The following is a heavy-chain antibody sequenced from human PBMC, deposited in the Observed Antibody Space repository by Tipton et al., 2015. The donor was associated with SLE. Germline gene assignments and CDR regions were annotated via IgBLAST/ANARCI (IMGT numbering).Heavy chain of an antibody. V-gene: IGHV3-66*02. D-gene: IGHD3-16*01. J-gene: IGHJ3*02. Sequence: SLRLSCVASGFTVSSNYMSWVRQAPGKGLEWVSVIYSGGSTYYADSVKGRFTISRDNSKNTLYLQMNSLRAEDTAVYYCASGGRGITVGAFDIWGQGTMVTVSS. CDR3: ASGGRGITVGAFDI. CDR1: GFTVSSNY. CDR2: IYSGGST.